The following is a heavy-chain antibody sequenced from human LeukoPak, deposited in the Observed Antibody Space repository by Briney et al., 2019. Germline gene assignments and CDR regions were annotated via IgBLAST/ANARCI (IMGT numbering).Heavy chain of an antibody. D-gene: IGHD6-19*01. CDR3: ARDRGQWLVRGSFDI. Sequence: SETLSLTCTISGDSINSYHWSWLRQPPGSKLEWIGYFYYSGVTNYNPSLKSRVTISVDTSKNQFSLKLTSVTAADTAVYYCARDRGQWLVRGSFDIWGQGTLGIVSS. CDR1: GDSINSYH. V-gene: IGHV4-59*01. J-gene: IGHJ3*02. CDR2: FYYSGVT.